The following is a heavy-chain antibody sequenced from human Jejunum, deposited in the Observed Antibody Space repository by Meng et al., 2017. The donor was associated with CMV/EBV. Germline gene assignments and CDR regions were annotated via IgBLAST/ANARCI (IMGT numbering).Heavy chain of an antibody. V-gene: IGHV2-5*02. CDR1: GFSLTTNVES. Sequence: QITLKESGPTLVKPTQTLTLTCTFSGFSLTTNVESVGWIRQPPGKALEWLALIHGGGGKQYSPSLQSRLTATRDTSKNQVVLTMTNMDPVDTATYYCVHRYSSSSGQVSWGQGTLVTASS. D-gene: IGHD6-6*01. CDR2: IHGGGGK. J-gene: IGHJ5*02. CDR3: VHRYSSSSGQVS.